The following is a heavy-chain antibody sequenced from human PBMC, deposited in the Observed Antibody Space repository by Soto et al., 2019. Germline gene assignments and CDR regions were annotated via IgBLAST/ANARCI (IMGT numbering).Heavy chain of an antibody. CDR1: GGSMRNYF. J-gene: IGHJ4*02. CDR2: IHYSGTT. V-gene: IGHV4-59*01. D-gene: IGHD6-13*01. Sequence: SETLSLTCTVSGGSMRNYFWTWIRQPPGKGLEWIGYIHYSGTTSFFPSYNPSLRSRVTISEDTSKNQFTLKLLSVTTADTAVYFCAAGEASSRNLAPYYLDFWGQGTLVTVSS. CDR3: AAGEASSRNLAPYYLDF.